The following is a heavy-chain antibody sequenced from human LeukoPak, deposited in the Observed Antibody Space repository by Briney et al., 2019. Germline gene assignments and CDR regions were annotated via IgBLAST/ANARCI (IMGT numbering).Heavy chain of an antibody. J-gene: IGHJ4*02. CDR3: VKDFGRVRGTPDS. D-gene: IGHD3-16*01. V-gene: IGHV3-64D*06. CDR1: GFVFSIYT. Sequence: GGSLGLSCSASGFVFSIYTMYWVRQAPGKGPEYVSTISGSGNGGSIYYADSVKGRFTISRDDSKSILYLQMNGLRSEDTAVYYCVKDFGRVRGTPDSWGQGTLVTVSS. CDR2: ISGSGNGGSI.